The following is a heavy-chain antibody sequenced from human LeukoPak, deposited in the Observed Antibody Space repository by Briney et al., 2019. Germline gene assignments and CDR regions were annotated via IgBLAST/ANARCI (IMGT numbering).Heavy chain of an antibody. J-gene: IGHJ4*02. CDR3: VKDFGRVRGTPDS. D-gene: IGHD3-16*01. V-gene: IGHV3-64D*06. CDR1: GFVFSIYT. Sequence: GGSLGLSCSASGFVFSIYTMYWVRQAPGKGPEYVSTISGSGNGGSIYYADSVKGRFTISRDDSKSILYLQMNGLRSEDTAVYYCVKDFGRVRGTPDSWGQGTLVTVSS. CDR2: ISGSGNGGSI.